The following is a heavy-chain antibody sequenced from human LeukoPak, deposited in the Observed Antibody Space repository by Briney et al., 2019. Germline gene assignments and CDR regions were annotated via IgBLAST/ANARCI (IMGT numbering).Heavy chain of an antibody. CDR1: GFTFSSYD. CDR3: ARAHSSSWSPGGAFDI. Sequence: PGGSLRLSCAASGFTFSSYDMHWVRQATGKGLEWVSAIGTAGDTYYPGSVKGRFTISRENAKNSLYLQMNSLRAGDTAVYYCARAHSSSWSPGGAFDIWGQGTMVTVSS. V-gene: IGHV3-13*01. CDR2: IGTAGDT. D-gene: IGHD6-13*01. J-gene: IGHJ3*02.